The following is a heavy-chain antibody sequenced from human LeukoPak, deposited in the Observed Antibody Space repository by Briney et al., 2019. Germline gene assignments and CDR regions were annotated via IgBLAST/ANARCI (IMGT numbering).Heavy chain of an antibody. Sequence: GGSLRLSCAASGFTLRSYGMSWVRQAPGKGLEWVSAISGSGGSTYYADSVKGRFTISRDNSKNTLYLQMNSLRAEDTAVYYCAKDREGLRYPLAWFDPWGQGTLVTVSS. CDR3: AKDREGLRYPLAWFDP. V-gene: IGHV3-23*01. CDR2: ISGSGGST. J-gene: IGHJ5*02. CDR1: GFTLRSYG. D-gene: IGHD3-3*01.